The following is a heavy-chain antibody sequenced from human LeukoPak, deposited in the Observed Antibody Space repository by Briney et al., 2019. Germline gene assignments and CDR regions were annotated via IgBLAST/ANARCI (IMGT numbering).Heavy chain of an antibody. CDR1: GFTFSSYG. D-gene: IGHD6-13*01. V-gene: IGHV3-30*03. J-gene: IGHJ4*02. CDR2: ISYDGSNK. Sequence: PGGSLRLSCAASGFTFSSYGMHWVRQAPGKGLEWVAVISYDGSNKFYADSVKGRFTISRDNSKNTLYLQMNSLRAEDTAVYYCARDPAPETIAAAGTDYWGQGTLVTVSS. CDR3: ARDPAPETIAAAGTDY.